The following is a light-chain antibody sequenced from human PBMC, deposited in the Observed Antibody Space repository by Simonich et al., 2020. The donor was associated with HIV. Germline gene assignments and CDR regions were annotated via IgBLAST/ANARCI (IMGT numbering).Light chain of an antibody. CDR2: DVT. V-gene: IGLV2-23*02. J-gene: IGLJ3*02. CDR1: SSDIGGDKY. CDR3: CSYAGSSTLV. Sequence: HSALTQPASVSGSPGQSITISCTGTSSDIGGDKYVSWYQQHPGKAPKLMLYDVTTRPSWVSNLFSGSKSGNTATLTIAGLQAEDEADYYCCSYAGSSTLVFGGGTKLTVL.